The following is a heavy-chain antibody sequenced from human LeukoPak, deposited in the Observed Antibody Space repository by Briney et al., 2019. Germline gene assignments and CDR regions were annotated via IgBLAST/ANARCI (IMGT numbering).Heavy chain of an antibody. CDR1: GYTFTSYD. J-gene: IGHJ4*02. Sequence: ASVKVSCKASGYTFTSYDINWVRQATGQGLEWMGWINLNSGNTDYAQKFQGRVTMTRSTSIRTAYMELSSLRSEDTAVYYCARVTQLWLTPDYWGQGTLVTVSS. D-gene: IGHD5-18*01. CDR3: ARVTQLWLTPDY. CDR2: INLNSGNT. V-gene: IGHV1-8*01.